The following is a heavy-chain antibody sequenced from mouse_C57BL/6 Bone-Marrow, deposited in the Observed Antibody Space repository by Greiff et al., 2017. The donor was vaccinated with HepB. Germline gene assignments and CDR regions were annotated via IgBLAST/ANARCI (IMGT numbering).Heavy chain of an antibody. V-gene: IGHV1-52*01. CDR1: GYTFTSYW. J-gene: IGHJ2*01. D-gene: IGHD1-1*01. CDR2: IDPSDSET. Sequence: QVQLQQPGAELVRPGSSVKLSCKASGYTFTSYWMHWVKQRPIQGLEWIGNIDPSDSETHYNQKFKDKATLTVDKSSSTAYMQLSSLTSEDSAVYYCARSQDYYGSRYYFDYWGQGTTLTVSS. CDR3: ARSQDYYGSRYYFDY.